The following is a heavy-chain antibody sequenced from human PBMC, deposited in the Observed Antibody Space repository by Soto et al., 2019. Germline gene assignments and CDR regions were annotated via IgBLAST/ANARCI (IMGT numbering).Heavy chain of an antibody. CDR3: AASPGYYYGSGSPTGWFDP. CDR2: INAGNGNT. Sequence: ASVKVSCKASGYTFTSYAMHWVRQAPGQRLEWMGWINAGNGNTKYSQKFQGRVTITRDTSASTAYMELSSLRSEDTAVYYCAASPGYYYGSGSPTGWFDPWGQGTLVTVSS. V-gene: IGHV1-3*01. J-gene: IGHJ5*02. CDR1: GYTFTSYA. D-gene: IGHD3-10*01.